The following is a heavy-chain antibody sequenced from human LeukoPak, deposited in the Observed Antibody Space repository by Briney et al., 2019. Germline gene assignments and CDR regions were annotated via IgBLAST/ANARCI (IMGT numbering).Heavy chain of an antibody. CDR3: AKDYYDSSGSFDY. V-gene: IGHV3-23*01. Sequence: GGSLRLSCAASGLTFSSYAMSWVRQAPGKGLEWVSAISDSGGNTYYADSVKGRFTISRDNSKNTLYLQMNSLRADDTAVYYCAKDYYDSSGSFDYWGQGTLVTVSS. D-gene: IGHD3-22*01. J-gene: IGHJ4*02. CDR1: GLTFSSYA. CDR2: ISDSGGNT.